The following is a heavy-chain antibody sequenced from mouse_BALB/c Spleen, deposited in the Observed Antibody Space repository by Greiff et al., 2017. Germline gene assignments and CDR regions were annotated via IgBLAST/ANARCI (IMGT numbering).Heavy chain of an antibody. Sequence: QVQLKESGPGLVAPSQSLSITCTVSGFSLTSYGVHWVRQPPGKGLEWLGVMWAGGSTNYNSALMSRLSISKDNSKSQVFLKMNSLQTDDTAMYYCARAQLRPHAMDYWGQGTSVTVSS. J-gene: IGHJ4*01. V-gene: IGHV2-9*02. D-gene: IGHD2-4*01. CDR3: ARAQLRPHAMDY. CDR1: GFSLTSYG. CDR2: MWAGGST.